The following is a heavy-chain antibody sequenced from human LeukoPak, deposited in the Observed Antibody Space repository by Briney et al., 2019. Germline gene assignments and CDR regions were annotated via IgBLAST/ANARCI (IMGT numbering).Heavy chain of an antibody. J-gene: IGHJ5*02. CDR1: GYTFTGYY. CDR2: INPNSGGT. D-gene: IGHD1-7*01. V-gene: IGHV1-2*02. CDR3: ARGPKVGWNYVWFDP. Sequence: GASVKVSCKASGYTFTGYYMHWVRQAPGQGLEWMGWINPNSGGTNYAQKFQGRVTMTRDTSISTAYMELSGLTSDDTAVYYCARGPKVGWNYVWFDPWGQGTLVTVSS.